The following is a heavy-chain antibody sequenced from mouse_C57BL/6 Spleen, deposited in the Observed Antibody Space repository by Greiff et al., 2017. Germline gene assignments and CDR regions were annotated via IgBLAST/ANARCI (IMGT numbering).Heavy chain of an antibody. CDR2: IYPGDGDT. CDR3: AIGSLTGWYVDV. CDR1: GYAFSSYW. Sequence: QVQLQQSGAELVKPGASVKISCKASGYAFSSYWMNWVKQRPGKGLAWIGQIYPGDGDTNYNGQFKGKATLTADKSSSTAYMQLSSLTSEDSAVYFCAIGSLTGWYVDVWGTGTTVTVSS. D-gene: IGHD1-1*01. V-gene: IGHV1-80*01. J-gene: IGHJ1*03.